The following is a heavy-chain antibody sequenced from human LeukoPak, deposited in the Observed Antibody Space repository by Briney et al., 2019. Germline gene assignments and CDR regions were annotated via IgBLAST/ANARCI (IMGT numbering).Heavy chain of an antibody. CDR2: ISHDGGTN. CDR3: AAREVDSSPVSLDN. D-gene: IGHD6-13*01. Sequence: QPGGSLRLSCAASGFTFSRYVMHWVRQAPGKGLEWVAAISHDGGTNFCADSVKGRFTVSRDNSKNTLYLQMDSLSAEDTAVYYCAAREVDSSPVSLDNWGQGTLVTVSS. J-gene: IGHJ4*02. CDR1: GFTFSRYV. V-gene: IGHV3-30-3*01.